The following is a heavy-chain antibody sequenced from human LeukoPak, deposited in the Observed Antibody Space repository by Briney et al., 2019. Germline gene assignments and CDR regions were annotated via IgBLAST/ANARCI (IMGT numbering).Heavy chain of an antibody. CDR2: ISDDGRHN. CDR3: ARVGGEVRGVIRPDY. Sequence: PGGSLRLSCAASGFTFSTYAMNWVRQAPGKGLEWVAVISDDGRHNYYADSVKGRFTISRDNSKSTLYLQMNSLRAEDTAVYYCARVGGEVRGVIRPDYWGQGTLVTVST. J-gene: IGHJ4*02. D-gene: IGHD3-10*01. V-gene: IGHV3-30*04. CDR1: GFTFSTYA.